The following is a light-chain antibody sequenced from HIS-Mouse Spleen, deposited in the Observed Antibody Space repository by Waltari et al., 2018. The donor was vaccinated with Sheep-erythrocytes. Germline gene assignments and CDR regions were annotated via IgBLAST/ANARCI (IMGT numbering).Light chain of an antibody. CDR3: QQYGSSPPIT. Sequence: EIVLTQSPGTLSLSPGERATLSCRASQSVSSSYLAWYQQKPGQAPRLLIYGASSRANGIPDRFSGRGSGTDFTLTISRLEPEDFAVYYCQQYGSSPPITFGQGTRLEIK. CDR2: GAS. CDR1: QSVSSSY. V-gene: IGKV3-20*01. J-gene: IGKJ5*01.